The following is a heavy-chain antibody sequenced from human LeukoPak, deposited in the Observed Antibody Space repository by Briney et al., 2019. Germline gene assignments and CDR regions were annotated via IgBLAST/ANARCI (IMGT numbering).Heavy chain of an antibody. V-gene: IGHV1-8*02. CDR1: GYTFTSYG. CDR3: ARVGTRGPWFDP. J-gene: IGHJ5*02. D-gene: IGHD7-27*01. Sequence: ASVKVSCKASGYTFTSYGISWVRQAPGQGLEWMGWISAYSGNTGYAQKFQGRVTMTRNTSISTAYMELSSLRSEDTAVYYCARVGTRGPWFDPWGQGTLVTVSS. CDR2: ISAYSGNT.